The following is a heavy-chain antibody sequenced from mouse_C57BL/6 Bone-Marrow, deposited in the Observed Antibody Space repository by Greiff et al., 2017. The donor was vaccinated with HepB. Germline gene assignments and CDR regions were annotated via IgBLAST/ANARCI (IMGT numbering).Heavy chain of an antibody. J-gene: IGHJ2*01. D-gene: IGHD1-1*01. Sequence: QVQLKESGAELARPGASVKMSCKASGYTFTSYTMHWVKQRAGQGLEWIGYINPSSGYTKYNQKFKDKATLTADKSSSTAYMQLSSLTSEDSAVYYCARSYCTYYFDYGGQGTALTVTS. CDR1: GYTFTSYT. CDR2: INPSSGYT. CDR3: ARSYCTYYFDY. V-gene: IGHV1-4*01.